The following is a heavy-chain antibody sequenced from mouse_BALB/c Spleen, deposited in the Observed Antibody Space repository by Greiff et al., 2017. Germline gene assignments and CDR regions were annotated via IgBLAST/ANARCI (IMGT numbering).Heavy chain of an antibody. J-gene: IGHJ3*01. D-gene: IGHD2-3*01. V-gene: IGHV5-12-2*01. CDR2: ISNGGGST. CDR1: GFPFSSYT. Sequence: EVMLVESGGGLVQPGGSLKLSCAASGFPFSSYTMSWVRQTPEKRLEWVAYISNGGGSTYYPDTVKGRFTISRDNAKNTLYLQMSSLKSEDTAMYYCARQENFYDGYFSFAYWGQGTLVTVSA. CDR3: ARQENFYDGYFSFAY.